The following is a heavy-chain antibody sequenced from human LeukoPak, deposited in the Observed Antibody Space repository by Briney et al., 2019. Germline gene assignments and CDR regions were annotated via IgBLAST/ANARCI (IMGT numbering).Heavy chain of an antibody. CDR2: IRGSGIRT. D-gene: IGHD3-22*01. J-gene: IGHJ4*02. V-gene: IGHV3-23*01. CDR1: GFTFSSYG. CDR3: AKDRPDYYDSSGYYLRGYFDP. Sequence: GGTLRLSCAASGFTFSSYGMSWVRQAPGKGLEWVSAIRGSGIRTYYADSVNGRFTISRDNSKNTLYLQMNSLRAEDTAVYYCAKDRPDYYDSSGYYLRGYFDPWGQGTWSPSPQ.